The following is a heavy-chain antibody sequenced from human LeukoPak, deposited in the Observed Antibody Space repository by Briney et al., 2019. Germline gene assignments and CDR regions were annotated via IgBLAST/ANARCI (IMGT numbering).Heavy chain of an antibody. D-gene: IGHD3-9*01. V-gene: IGHV5-51*01. CDR3: ARQDLLRTSRAILTGYYYFDY. Sequence: GESLNISCKGSGYSFTSYCIGWVRQMPGKGLEWMGIIYPGDSDTRYSPSFQGQVTISADKSISTAYLQWSSLKASDTAMYYCARQDLLRTSRAILTGYYYFDYWGQGTLVTVSS. CDR2: IYPGDSDT. J-gene: IGHJ4*02. CDR1: GYSFTSYC.